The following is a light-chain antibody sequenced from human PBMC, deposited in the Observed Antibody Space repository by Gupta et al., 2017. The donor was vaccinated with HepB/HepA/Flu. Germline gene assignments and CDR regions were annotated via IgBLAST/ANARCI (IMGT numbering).Light chain of an antibody. J-gene: IGKJ4*01. V-gene: IGKV3-11*01. CDR1: PSVSIY. CDR3: QRRNNWLT. Sequence: EIVLTQFPATLSLSPGERATLSCRASPSVSIYLAWYQQKPCQAPRLLIRDASNSAAGIPARFSGSGSGTDFTLNISSTVTENSAVYSVQRRNNWLTFGGGTKVEIK. CDR2: DAS.